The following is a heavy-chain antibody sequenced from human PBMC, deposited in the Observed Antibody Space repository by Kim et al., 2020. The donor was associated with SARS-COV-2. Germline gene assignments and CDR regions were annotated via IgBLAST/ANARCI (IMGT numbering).Heavy chain of an antibody. Sequence: SETLSLTCAVYSGSFSGYYWSWIRQSPGKGLEWIGEISHSGSTTYNPSLRSRLTMSVDTSKNQFSLRLSSVTAADTAIYFCAGTSGRGYNFCRGEGTTV. CDR3: AGTSGRGYNFC. CDR1: SGSFSGYY. D-gene: IGHD5-18*01. V-gene: IGHV4-34*01. J-gene: IGHJ6*02. CDR2: ISHSGST.